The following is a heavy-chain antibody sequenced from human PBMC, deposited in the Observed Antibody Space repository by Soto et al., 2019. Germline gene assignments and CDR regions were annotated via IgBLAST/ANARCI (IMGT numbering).Heavy chain of an antibody. CDR3: ATSYGNAWYTY. Sequence: SETLCLTCAVYGGSFSGYDGSWIRQPPGKGLEWIGEINYSGSTNYNPSLKSRLTISVDTSKNQFSLQLSSVTAADTAVYYCATSYGNAWYTYWGQGTQVTVSS. D-gene: IGHD6-13*01. V-gene: IGHV4-34*01. J-gene: IGHJ4*02. CDR2: INYSGST. CDR1: GGSFSGYD.